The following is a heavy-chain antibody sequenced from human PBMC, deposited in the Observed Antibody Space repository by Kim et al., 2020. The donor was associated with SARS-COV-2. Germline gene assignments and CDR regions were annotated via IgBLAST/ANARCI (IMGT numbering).Heavy chain of an antibody. CDR3: ASRISNWHYGGDAFDI. CDR1: GFTFSIYW. J-gene: IGHJ3*02. V-gene: IGHV3-7*01. Sequence: GGSLRLSCAASGFTFSIYWMTWVRQAPGKGLEWVANIKKDGSEKNYVDSVKGRFTISRDNAKNSLYLQMNSLRVEDTAVYYCASRISNWHYGGDAFDIWGQGTVVNVSS. CDR2: IKKDGSEK. D-gene: IGHD1-7*01.